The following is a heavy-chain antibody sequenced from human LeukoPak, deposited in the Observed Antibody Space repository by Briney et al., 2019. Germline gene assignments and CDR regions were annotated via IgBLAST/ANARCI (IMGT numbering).Heavy chain of an antibody. D-gene: IGHD6-19*01. V-gene: IGHV3-15*01. CDR1: GFTFNIAW. Sequence: AGGSLRLSCAASGFTFNIAWMSWVRQAPGKGPEWVGRIKSKTDGGTTDYAAPVKGRFSISRDDSKNTLYLQMNSLKTEDTAVYYCTTYGSTWRLFDYWGQGTLVTVSS. CDR3: TTYGSTWRLFDY. J-gene: IGHJ4*02. CDR2: IKSKTDGGTT.